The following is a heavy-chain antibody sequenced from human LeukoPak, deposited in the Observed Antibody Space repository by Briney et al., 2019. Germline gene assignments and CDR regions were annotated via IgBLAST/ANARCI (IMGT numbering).Heavy chain of an antibody. Sequence: GGSLRLSCAASGFTFSSFSVHWARPAPGKGLVGVAFLRYDGSNKYYADSVKGRFTISRDKSKNTMYLQMNSLSAEDTAVYYCVKDCGWIAVGGSDALDIWGQGTMVTVSS. V-gene: IGHV3-30*02. J-gene: IGHJ3*02. D-gene: IGHD6-19*01. CDR2: LRYDGSNK. CDR1: GFTFSSFS. CDR3: VKDCGWIAVGGSDALDI.